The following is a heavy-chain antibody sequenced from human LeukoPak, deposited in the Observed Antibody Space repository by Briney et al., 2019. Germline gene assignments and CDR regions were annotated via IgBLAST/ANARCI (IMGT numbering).Heavy chain of an antibody. D-gene: IGHD3-3*01. CDR1: GYTFTSYG. CDR3: ARGDITIFGVVTYSPIDY. CDR2: ISAYNGNT. J-gene: IGHJ4*02. Sequence: ASVKVSCKASGYTFTSYGISWVRLAPGQGLEWMGWISAYNGNTNYAQKLQGRVTMTTDTSTSTAYMELRSLRSDDTAVYYCARGDITIFGVVTYSPIDYWGQGTLVTVSS. V-gene: IGHV1-18*01.